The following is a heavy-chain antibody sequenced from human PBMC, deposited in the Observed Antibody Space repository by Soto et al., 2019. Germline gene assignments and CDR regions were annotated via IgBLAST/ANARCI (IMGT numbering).Heavy chain of an antibody. CDR1: GGSFSGYY. J-gene: IGHJ4*02. CDR3: ARGRGYCSGGSCRFDY. Sequence: SETLSLTCAVYGGSFSGYYWSWIRQPPGKGLEWIGEINHSGSTNYNPSLKSRVTISVDTSKNQFSLKLSSVTAADTAVYYCARGRGYCSGGSCRFDYWGQGTLVTVS. D-gene: IGHD2-15*01. CDR2: INHSGST. V-gene: IGHV4-34*01.